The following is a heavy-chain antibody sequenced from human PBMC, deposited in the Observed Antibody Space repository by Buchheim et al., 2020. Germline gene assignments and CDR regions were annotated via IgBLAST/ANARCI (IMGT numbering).Heavy chain of an antibody. V-gene: IGHV3-30*18. CDR3: AKDRVYYYYDSSGYYLDY. D-gene: IGHD3-22*01. CDR1: GFTFSSYG. Sequence: QVQLVESGGGVVQPGRSLRLSCAASGFTFSSYGMHWVRQAPGKGLEWVAVISYDGSNKYYADSVKGRFTISRDNSKNTLYLQMNSLRAEDTAVYYCAKDRVYYYYDSSGYYLDYWGQGTL. J-gene: IGHJ4*02. CDR2: ISYDGSNK.